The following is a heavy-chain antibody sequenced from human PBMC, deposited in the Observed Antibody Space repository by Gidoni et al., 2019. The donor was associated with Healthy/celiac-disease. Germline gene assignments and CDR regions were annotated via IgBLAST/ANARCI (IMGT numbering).Heavy chain of an antibody. CDR1: GFTFSSYG. CDR3: ARDPFGGSGCFDY. Sequence: QVQLVESGGGVVQPGRSLRLSCAASGFTFSSYGMHWVRQAPGKGLEWVAVIWYDGSNKYYADSVKGRFTISRDNSKNTLYLQMNSLRAEDTAVYYCARDPFGGSGCFDYWGQGTLVTVSS. J-gene: IGHJ4*02. V-gene: IGHV3-33*01. CDR2: IWYDGSNK. D-gene: IGHD6-19*01.